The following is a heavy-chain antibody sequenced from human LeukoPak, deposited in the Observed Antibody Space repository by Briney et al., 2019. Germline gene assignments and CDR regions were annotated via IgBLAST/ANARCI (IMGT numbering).Heavy chain of an antibody. CDR3: ARDATIHTIGWYDDAFDI. V-gene: IGHV3-48*03. D-gene: IGHD6-19*01. Sequence: GGSLRLSCAASGFSFSSYEMNWVRQAPGKGLEWVSYVSGSGTTIYYADSVKGRFTISRDNAENSLYLQMNSLRAEDTAVYYCARDATIHTIGWYDDAFDIWGHGTMVTVSS. CDR1: GFSFSSYE. J-gene: IGHJ3*02. CDR2: VSGSGTTI.